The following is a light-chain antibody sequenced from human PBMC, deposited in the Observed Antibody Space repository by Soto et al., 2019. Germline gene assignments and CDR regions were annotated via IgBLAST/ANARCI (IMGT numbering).Light chain of an antibody. V-gene: IGLV1-40*01. CDR3: HSYDSSLNGYV. Sequence: SVLTPPRSESGYPGQRVAISCTRSNSNIGADYDVHWYQHLPGTAPKLLIYGYINRPSGVPDRFSGSKSGTSASLAITGLQAEDEADYYCHSYDSSLNGYVFGTGTKVTVL. CDR2: GYI. CDR1: NSNIGADYD. J-gene: IGLJ1*01.